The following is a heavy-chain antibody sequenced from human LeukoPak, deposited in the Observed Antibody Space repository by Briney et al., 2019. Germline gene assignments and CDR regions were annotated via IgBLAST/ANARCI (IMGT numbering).Heavy chain of an antibody. CDR3: ARALPDWFDP. V-gene: IGHV4-61*02. CDR1: GGSISSGSYD. J-gene: IGHJ5*02. CDR2: IYTSGST. Sequence: SQTLSLTCTVSGGSISSGSYDWSWIRQPAGKGLEWIGRIYTSGSTNYNPSLKSRVTISVDTSKNQFSLKLSSVTAADTAVYYCARALPDWFDPWGQGTLVTVSS.